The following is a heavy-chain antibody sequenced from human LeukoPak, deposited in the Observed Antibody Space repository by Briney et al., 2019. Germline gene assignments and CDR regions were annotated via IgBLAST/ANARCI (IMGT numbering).Heavy chain of an antibody. J-gene: IGHJ4*02. CDR1: GFTFSSYA. D-gene: IGHD3-10*01. CDR2: ISGSGGST. Sequence: GGSLRLSCAASGFTFSSYAMSWVRQAPGKGLEWVSAISGSGGSTYYADSVKGRFTISRDNSKNTLYLQMNSLRAEDTAVYYCAKVVPWFGETIGPVDYWGQGTLVTVSS. V-gene: IGHV3-23*01. CDR3: AKVVPWFGETIGPVDY.